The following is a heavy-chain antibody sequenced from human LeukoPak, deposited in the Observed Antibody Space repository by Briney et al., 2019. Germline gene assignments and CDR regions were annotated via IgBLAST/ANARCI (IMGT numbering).Heavy chain of an antibody. D-gene: IGHD2-15*01. CDR3: ARGGGFCSGGSCFPPLDY. CDR2: ISSSSSYI. J-gene: IGHJ4*02. Sequence: GGSLRLSCAASGFTFRSYSMNGVRQPPGKGLEGVSYISSSSSYIYYADSVKGRFTISRDNANNSLYLQMNSLRAVVTSEYYCARGGGFCSGGSCFPPLDYWGQGTLVTVSS. CDR1: GFTFRSYS. V-gene: IGHV3-21*01.